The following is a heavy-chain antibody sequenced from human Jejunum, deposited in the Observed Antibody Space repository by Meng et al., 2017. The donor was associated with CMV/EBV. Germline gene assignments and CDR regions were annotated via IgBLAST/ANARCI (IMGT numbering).Heavy chain of an antibody. D-gene: IGHD4-17*01. V-gene: IGHV4-4*02. CDR3: TTLYGDSIS. CDR2: IYHSGRT. CDR1: GGSIRNDQG. Sequence: QGQLQESGPGLVKPSGTLSLPCEVSGGSIRNDQGWSWVRQAPGKGLEWIGEIYHSGRTNYNPSVKSRVSMSVDKSQNHFSLRLSSVTAADTAVYYCTTLYGDSISWGQGTLVTVSS. J-gene: IGHJ4*02.